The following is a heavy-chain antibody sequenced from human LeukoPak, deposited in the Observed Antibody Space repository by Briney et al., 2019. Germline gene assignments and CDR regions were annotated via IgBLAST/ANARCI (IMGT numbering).Heavy chain of an antibody. CDR2: IEHSGST. CDR1: GGSFTGYY. Sequence: SETLSLTCAVYGGSFTGYYWNWIRQPPGKGLEWIGEIEHSGSTKYNPSLRSRVTISADTSKNQFSLKMSSVTAADTAVYYCARTSGDWLSWAWIGVDVWGKGTTVTVST. J-gene: IGHJ6*04. V-gene: IGHV4-34*01. CDR3: ARTSGDWLSWAWIGVDV. D-gene: IGHD3-9*01.